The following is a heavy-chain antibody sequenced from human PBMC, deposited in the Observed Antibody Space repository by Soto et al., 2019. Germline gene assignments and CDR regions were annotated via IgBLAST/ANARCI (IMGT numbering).Heavy chain of an antibody. CDR1: GYTFTSYA. CDR2: INAGNGNT. J-gene: IGHJ5*02. Sequence: GASVKVSCKASGYTFTSYAMHWVRQAPGQRFEWMGWINAGNGNTKYSQKFQGRVTITRDTSASTAYMELSSLRSEDTAVYYCARAFFYYYDSSGHFIDPWGQGTLVTVSS. V-gene: IGHV1-3*01. D-gene: IGHD3-22*01. CDR3: ARAFFYYYDSSGHFIDP.